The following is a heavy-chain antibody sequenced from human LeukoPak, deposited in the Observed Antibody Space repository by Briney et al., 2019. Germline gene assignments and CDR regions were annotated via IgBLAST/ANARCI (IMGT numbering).Heavy chain of an antibody. V-gene: IGHV4-30-2*01. CDR3: AGAPTAGVATSFDY. D-gene: IGHD5-12*01. CDR1: CGSISRGGYS. Sequence: SETLSLTCAVSCGSISRGGYSWSWLRPPPGQGLEWFGYIYRSASTYNNPSPKSRVTISADRSKNQFALKLSSVTAADTAVYYRAGAPTAGVATSFDYWGQGTLVTVSS. J-gene: IGHJ4*02. CDR2: IYRSAST.